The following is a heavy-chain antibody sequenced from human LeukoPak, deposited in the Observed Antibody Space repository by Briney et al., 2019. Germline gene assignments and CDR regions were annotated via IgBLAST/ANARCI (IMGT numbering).Heavy chain of an antibody. CDR1: GYTFTSYY. J-gene: IGHJ4*02. D-gene: IGHD3-3*01. Sequence: ASVKVSCKASGYTFTSYYMHWVRQAPGQGLEWMGIINPSGGSTSYAQKFQGRVTMTRDTSISTAYMELSRLRSDDTDVYYCARDHYDFWSGYSVRYFGYWGQGTLVTVSS. V-gene: IGHV1-46*01. CDR3: ARDHYDFWSGYSVRYFGY. CDR2: INPSGGST.